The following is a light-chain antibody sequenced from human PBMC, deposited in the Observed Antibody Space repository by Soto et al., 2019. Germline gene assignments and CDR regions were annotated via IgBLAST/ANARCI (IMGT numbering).Light chain of an antibody. CDR3: QQTYSSPQT. V-gene: IGKV1-39*01. Sequence: DIQMTQSPSSLSASVGDRVTITCRASQSISSYLNWYQRNPGKAPKLLVYGASSLQSGVPSRVSGSGSGTDFTLAISSLQPEDFATYFCQQTYSSPQTFGQGTKVDIK. CDR1: QSISSY. J-gene: IGKJ1*01. CDR2: GAS.